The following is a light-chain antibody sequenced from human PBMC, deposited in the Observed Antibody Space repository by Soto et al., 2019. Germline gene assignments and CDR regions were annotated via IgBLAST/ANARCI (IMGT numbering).Light chain of an antibody. V-gene: IGLV2-11*01. Sequence: QSALTQPRSVSGSPGQSVAISCTGTSNDVGGYDYVSWYQQHPGKAPKLIIFDVINRPSGVPDRFSGSKSGNTASLTISGLQADDEADYYCCSYAGSYTLIFGGGTQLTVL. CDR1: SNDVGGYDY. CDR2: DVI. CDR3: CSYAGSYTLI. J-gene: IGLJ7*01.